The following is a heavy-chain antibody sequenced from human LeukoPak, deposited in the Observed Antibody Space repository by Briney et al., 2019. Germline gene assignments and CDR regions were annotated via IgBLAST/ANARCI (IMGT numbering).Heavy chain of an antibody. J-gene: IGHJ3*02. CDR2: ISVSSRYK. CDR3: ARENDSSSWYRSAFDI. Sequence: GGSLRLSCAASGFTFSSYAMSWVRQAPGKGLEWVSGISVSSRYKNYADSMKGRFTISRDNAKNSLYLQMNSLRAEDTAVYYCARENDSSSWYRSAFDIWGQGTMVTVSS. CDR1: GFTFSSYA. V-gene: IGHV3-21*01. D-gene: IGHD6-13*01.